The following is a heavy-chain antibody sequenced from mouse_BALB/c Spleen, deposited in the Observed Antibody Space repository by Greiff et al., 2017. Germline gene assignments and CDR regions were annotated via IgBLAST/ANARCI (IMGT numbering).Heavy chain of an antibody. D-gene: IGHD2-14*01. V-gene: IGHV3-6*02. Sequence: EVKLQESGPGLVKPSQSLSLTCSVTGYSITSGYYWNWIRQFPGNKLEWMGYISYDGSNNYNPSLKNRISITRDTSKNQFFLKLNSVTTEDTATYYCARVYYRYDAMDYWGQGTSVTVSS. CDR2: ISYDGSN. CDR3: ARVYYRYDAMDY. CDR1: GYSITSGYY. J-gene: IGHJ4*01.